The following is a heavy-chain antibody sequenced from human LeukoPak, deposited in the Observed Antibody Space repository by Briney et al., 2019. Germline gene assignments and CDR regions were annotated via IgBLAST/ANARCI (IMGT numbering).Heavy chain of an antibody. Sequence: GGSLRLSCSASGFSFSDYDMNWVRQAPGKGLEWVSAISGRSSHVYYGESVKGRFTISRDNAKNSLYLQLDSLGVEDTAVYYCGRTFPPLRTSSAGDLWGQGTLVTVSS. CDR3: GRTFPPLRTSSAGDL. V-gene: IGHV3-21*01. CDR1: GFSFSDYD. CDR2: ISGRSSHV. D-gene: IGHD3-16*01. J-gene: IGHJ1*01.